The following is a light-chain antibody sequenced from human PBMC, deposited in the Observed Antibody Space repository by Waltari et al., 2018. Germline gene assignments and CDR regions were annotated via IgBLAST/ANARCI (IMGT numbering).Light chain of an antibody. Sequence: IVMTQSPATLSLSPGESATLPCRASQSVRSTLAWFQQKPGQPPRLLIYGTSTRATGIPARFTGSGSGTEFSLTISSLQPEDFATYYCQQYDYWPWTFGQGTRVETK. J-gene: IGKJ1*01. CDR2: GTS. CDR1: QSVRST. CDR3: QQYDYWPWT. V-gene: IGKV3D-15*01.